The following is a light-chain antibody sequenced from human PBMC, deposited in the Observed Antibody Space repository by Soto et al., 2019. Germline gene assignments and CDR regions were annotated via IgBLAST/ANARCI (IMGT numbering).Light chain of an antibody. CDR1: QSVSSSY. CDR3: QQFGRTPWT. V-gene: IGKV3-20*01. Sequence: DIVLTQSPGTLALSPGERTTLSCRASQSVSSSYLAWYQQKPCQAPRLLIYSASNRAAGFPDRFIGSGSGADFSLTISRLEPEGFAVYYCQQFGRTPWTFGQGTKV. CDR2: SAS. J-gene: IGKJ1*01.